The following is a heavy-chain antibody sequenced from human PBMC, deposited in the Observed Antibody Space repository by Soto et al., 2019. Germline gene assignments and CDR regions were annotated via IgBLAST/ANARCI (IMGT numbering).Heavy chain of an antibody. CDR2: MNPNSGNT. J-gene: IGHJ4*02. V-gene: IGHV1-8*01. Sequence: ASVKVFCKASGYTFTSYDINWVRQATGQGLEWMGWMNPNSGNTVYAQKFQGRVTMTRNTSITTAYMVLSSLRSADTAVYYCARGVSYGDPPFDFWGQGTLVTVSS. CDR1: GYTFTSYD. D-gene: IGHD4-17*01. CDR3: ARGVSYGDPPFDF.